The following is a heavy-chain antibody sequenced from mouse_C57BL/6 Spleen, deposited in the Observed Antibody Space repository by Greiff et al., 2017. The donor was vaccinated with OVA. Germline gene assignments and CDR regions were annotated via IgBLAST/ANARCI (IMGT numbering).Heavy chain of an antibody. D-gene: IGHD1-1*01. CDR3: ARSHYYGSSTMDD. CDR2: IDPSDSYT. V-gene: IGHV1-69*01. CDR1: GYTFTSYW. Sequence: VQLQQPGAELVMPGASVKLSCKASGYTFTSYWMHWVKQRPGQGLEWIGEIDPSDSYTNYNQKFKGKSTLTVDKSSSTAYMQLSSLTSEDSAVYYGARSHYYGSSTMDDWGQGTSVTVSS. J-gene: IGHJ4*01.